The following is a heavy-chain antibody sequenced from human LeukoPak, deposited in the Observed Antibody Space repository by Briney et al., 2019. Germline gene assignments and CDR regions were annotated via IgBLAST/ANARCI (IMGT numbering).Heavy chain of an antibody. D-gene: IGHD3-3*01. CDR2: IIPIFGTA. V-gene: IGHV1-69*05. CDR3: ARESVITIFGVVIFRPLFDY. Sequence: SVKVSCKASGGAFSSYAISWVRQAPGQGLEWMGGIIPIFGTANYAQKFQGRVTITTDESTSTAYMELSSLRSEDTAVYYCARESVITIFGVVIFRPLFDYWGQGTLVTVSS. J-gene: IGHJ4*02. CDR1: GGAFSSYA.